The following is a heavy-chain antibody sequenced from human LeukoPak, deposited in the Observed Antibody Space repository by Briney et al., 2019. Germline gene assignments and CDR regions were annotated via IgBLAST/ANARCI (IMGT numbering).Heavy chain of an antibody. Sequence: ASVKVSCKASGYTFTGYYMHWVRQAPGQGLEWMGWINPNSGGTNYAQKFQGRVTMTRDTSISTAYMELSGLRSDDTAVYYCARDPHRDSTDPAFDYWGQGTLVTVSS. J-gene: IGHJ4*02. CDR3: ARDPHRDSTDPAFDY. CDR2: INPNSGGT. D-gene: IGHD4-17*01. CDR1: GYTFTGYY. V-gene: IGHV1-2*02.